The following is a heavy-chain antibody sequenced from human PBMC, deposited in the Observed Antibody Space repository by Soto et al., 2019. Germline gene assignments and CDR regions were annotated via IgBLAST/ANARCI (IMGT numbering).Heavy chain of an antibody. CDR2: IWYDGSNK. CDR1: GFTFSSYG. CDR3: AISLPHYDILTGYREDFYYYGMDV. D-gene: IGHD3-9*01. Sequence: GGSLRLSCAASGFTFSSYGMHWVRQAPGKGLEWVAVIWYDGSNKYYADSVKGRFTISRDNSKNTLYLQMNSLRAEDTAVYYCAISLPHYDILTGYREDFYYYGMDVWGQGTTVTVSS. J-gene: IGHJ6*02. V-gene: IGHV3-33*01.